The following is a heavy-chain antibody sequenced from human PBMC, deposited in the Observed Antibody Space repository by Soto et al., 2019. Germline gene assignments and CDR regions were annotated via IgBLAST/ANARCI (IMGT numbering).Heavy chain of an antibody. D-gene: IGHD3-3*01. J-gene: IGHJ4*02. CDR1: GLTFYSYS. V-gene: IGHV3-48*02. Sequence: RIASVVCGLTFYSYSMNWVRQAPGKGLEWVSYITGSSITIYYTDSVKGRLTISRDNAENSLYLQMNSLRDEDTAMYYCARVRSGGDFDSWGQGTLVTVSS. CDR2: ITGSSITI. CDR3: ARVRSGGDFDS.